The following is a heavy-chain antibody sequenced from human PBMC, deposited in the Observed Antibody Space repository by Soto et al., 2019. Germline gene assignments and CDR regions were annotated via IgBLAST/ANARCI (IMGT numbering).Heavy chain of an antibody. J-gene: IGHJ4*02. D-gene: IGHD5-12*01. CDR1: GFTFSSYG. CDR2: IWYDGSNK. V-gene: IGHV3-33*01. CDR3: ATPYGSGYDSLDY. Sequence: QVQLVESGGGVVQPGRSLRLSCAASGFTFSSYGMHWVRQAPGKGLEWVAVIWYDGSNKYYADSVKGRFTISRDNSKNTLYLQMYSLRAEDTAVYYCATPYGSGYDSLDYWGQGTLVTVSS.